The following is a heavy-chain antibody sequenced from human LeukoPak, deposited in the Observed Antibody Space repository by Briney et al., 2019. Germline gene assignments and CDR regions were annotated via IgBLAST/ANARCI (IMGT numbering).Heavy chain of an antibody. CDR2: ISGSGGST. CDR3: TSYRFDDFWSGYLGY. J-gene: IGHJ4*02. D-gene: IGHD3-3*01. V-gene: IGHV3-23*01. CDR1: GFTFSSYA. Sequence: GGSLRLSCAASGFTFSSYAMSWVRQAPGKGLEWVSAISGSGGSTYYADSVKGGFTISRDNSKNTPYLQMNSLRAEDTAVYYCTSYRFDDFWSGYLGYWGQGTLVTVSS.